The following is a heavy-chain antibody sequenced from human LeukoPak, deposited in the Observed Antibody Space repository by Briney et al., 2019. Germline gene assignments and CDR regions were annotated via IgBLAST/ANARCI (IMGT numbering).Heavy chain of an antibody. V-gene: IGHV3-30*02. CDR1: GFTFSSYG. D-gene: IGHD6-19*01. J-gene: IGHJ5*02. CDR3: AKDVSSSWFDP. Sequence: GGSLRLSCAASGFTFSSYGMHWVRQAPGKGLEWVAFIRYDGSNKYYADSAKGRFTISRDNSKNTLYLQMNSLRAEDTAVYYCAKDVSSSWFDPWGQGTLVTVSS. CDR2: IRYDGSNK.